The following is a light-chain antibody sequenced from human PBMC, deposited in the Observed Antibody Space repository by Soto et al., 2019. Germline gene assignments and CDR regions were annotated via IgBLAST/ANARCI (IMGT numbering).Light chain of an antibody. Sequence: EVVLTQSPATLSLSPGERATLSCRASQSVDSSLAWYRQKLGQAPRLLIYDASNRATGIPGRFSGSGSGTDFTLTISSLEPEDFAVYYCQQRGAFGQGTKVEIK. J-gene: IGKJ2*01. CDR2: DAS. CDR3: QQRGA. V-gene: IGKV3-11*01. CDR1: QSVDSS.